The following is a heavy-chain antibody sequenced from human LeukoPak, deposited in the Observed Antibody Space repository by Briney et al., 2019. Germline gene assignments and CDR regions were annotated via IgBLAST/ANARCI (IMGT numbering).Heavy chain of an antibody. CDR2: INSDGSNT. V-gene: IGHV3-74*01. J-gene: IGHJ4*02. CDR1: GFTFSSYW. D-gene: IGHD2-15*01. CDR3: ARDVAYCSGGRCLYYFDY. Sequence: GGSLRLSCAASGFTFSSYWIHWVRQAPGKGLVWVSRINSDGSNTIYADSVKGRFTISRDNAKNTLYLQMNSLRPEDTAVYYCARDVAYCSGGRCLYYFDYWGQRTLVTASS.